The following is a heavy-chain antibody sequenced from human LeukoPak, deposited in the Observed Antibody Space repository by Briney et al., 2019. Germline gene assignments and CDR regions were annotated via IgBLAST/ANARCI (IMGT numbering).Heavy chain of an antibody. CDR2: INHSGST. D-gene: IGHD5-12*01. V-gene: IGHV4-34*01. CDR3: ARGSLSKATRRVG. J-gene: IGHJ4*02. Sequence: SETLSLTCAVYGGPFSGYYWSWIRQPPGKGLEWIGEINHSGSTNYNPSLKSRVTISVDTSKNQFSLKLSSVTAADTAVYYCARGSLSKATRRVGWGQGTLVTVSS. CDR1: GGPFSGYY.